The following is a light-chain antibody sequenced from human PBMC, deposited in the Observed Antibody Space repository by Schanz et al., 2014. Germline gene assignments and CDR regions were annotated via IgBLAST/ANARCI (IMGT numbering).Light chain of an antibody. V-gene: IGLV2-14*02. J-gene: IGLJ2*01. Sequence: QSALTQPASVSGSPGQSITISCTGTSSDVGNYNLVSWYQQHPGKAPKLMIYEGSKRPSGVSNRFSGSKSGNTASLTISGLQAGDEADYYCSSFTSSSTLVIFGGGTKLTVL. CDR1: SSDVGNYNL. CDR3: SSFTSSSTLVI. CDR2: EGS.